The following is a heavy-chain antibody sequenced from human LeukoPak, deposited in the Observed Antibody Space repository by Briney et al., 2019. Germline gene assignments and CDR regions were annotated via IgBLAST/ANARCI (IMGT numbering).Heavy chain of an antibody. D-gene: IGHD3-10*01. CDR2: ISYDGSNK. J-gene: IGHJ4*02. Sequence: PGGSLRLSCAASGFTFSRYGMHGVRQASGKGLEWVALISYDGSNKYYADSVKGRFTISRDNSKNTLYLQMNSLRPEDTAVYYCAKGDPYGSGSYPVDYWGQGTLVTVSS. CDR3: AKGDPYGSGSYPVDY. CDR1: GFTFSRYG. V-gene: IGHV3-30*18.